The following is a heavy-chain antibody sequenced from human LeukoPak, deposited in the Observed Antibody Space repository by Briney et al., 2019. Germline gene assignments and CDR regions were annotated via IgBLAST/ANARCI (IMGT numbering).Heavy chain of an antibody. CDR2: IYTGGSS. CDR3: ARVYGDYDNWFDP. J-gene: IGHJ5*02. D-gene: IGHD4-17*01. V-gene: IGHV4-61*02. Sequence: SETLSLTCTVSGGSISSGSYYWSWIRQPAGKGLEWIGRIYTGGSSNYNAPLKSRVTISVDRSKNQIPLKLTSVTAADTAVYYCARVYGDYDNWFDPWGQGTLVTVSS. CDR1: GGSISSGSYY.